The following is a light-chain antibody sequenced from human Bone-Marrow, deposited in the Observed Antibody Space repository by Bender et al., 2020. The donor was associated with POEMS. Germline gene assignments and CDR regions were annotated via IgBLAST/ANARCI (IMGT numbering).Light chain of an antibody. CDR1: SSNIGAHA. V-gene: IGLV1-44*01. J-gene: IGLJ3*02. CDR3: AVWDDSLNGWV. Sequence: QSVLTQPPSASGTPGQRVTISCSGGSSNIGAHAVNWYQHLPGTAPKLLIYSSHRRPSEVPDRFSGSRSGTSASLAISGPQSEDEADYYCAVWDDSLNGWVFGGGTKLTVL. CDR2: SSH.